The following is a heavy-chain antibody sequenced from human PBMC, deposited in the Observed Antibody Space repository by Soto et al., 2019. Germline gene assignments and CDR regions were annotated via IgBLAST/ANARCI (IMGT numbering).Heavy chain of an antibody. Sequence: SETLSLTCAVYGGSFSGYYWSWIRQPPGKGLEWIGEINHSGSTNYNPSLKSRVTISVDTSKNQFSLKLSSVTAADTAVYYCARAKPKRGVVVPAAMRVCWFDSWGQGTLVTVSS. CDR2: INHSGST. V-gene: IGHV4-34*01. J-gene: IGHJ5*01. CDR3: ARAKPKRGVVVPAAMRVCWFDS. D-gene: IGHD2-2*01. CDR1: GGSFSGYY.